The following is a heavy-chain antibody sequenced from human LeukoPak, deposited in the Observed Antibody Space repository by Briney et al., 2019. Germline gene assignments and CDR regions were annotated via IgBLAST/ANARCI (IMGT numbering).Heavy chain of an antibody. J-gene: IGHJ4*02. Sequence: PGGSLRLSCVASGFTFTNYAMSWVRQTPGKGLEWVAVISYDGSNKYYADSVKGRFTISRDNSKNTLYLQMNSLRAEDTAVYYCARETGSAVGSTDFDYWGQGTLVTVSS. CDR3: ARETGSAVGSTDFDY. V-gene: IGHV3-30-3*01. CDR2: ISYDGSNK. D-gene: IGHD4-17*01. CDR1: GFTFTNYA.